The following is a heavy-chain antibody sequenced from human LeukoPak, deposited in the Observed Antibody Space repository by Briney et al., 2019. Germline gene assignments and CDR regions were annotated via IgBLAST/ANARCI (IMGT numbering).Heavy chain of an antibody. CDR3: ARGRRTGTTDY. Sequence: SETLSLTCPVSGGSISSYYWSWIRQPPGKGLEWIGYIYYSGSTNYNHSLNRRVNISGDTSKNQFSLQLSSVTAADTAVYYCARGRRTGTTDYGGQGTLVTVSS. J-gene: IGHJ4*02. CDR2: IYYSGST. V-gene: IGHV4-59*01. D-gene: IGHD1-7*01. CDR1: GGSISSYY.